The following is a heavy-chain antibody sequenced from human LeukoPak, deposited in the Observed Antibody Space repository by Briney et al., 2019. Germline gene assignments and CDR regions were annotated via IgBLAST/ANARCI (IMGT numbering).Heavy chain of an antibody. Sequence: PGGSLRLSCAASGFTFSNYAMNWVRQAPGKGLDWVSGIIGSGGDTYSADSVKGRFTISRDNSRNTLYLQMNSLRAEDTAVYYCAKTEQPSSHFDLFDYWGQGILVTVSS. CDR3: AKTEQPSSHFDLFDY. V-gene: IGHV3-23*01. CDR2: IIGSGGDT. D-gene: IGHD6-6*01. J-gene: IGHJ4*02. CDR1: GFTFSNYA.